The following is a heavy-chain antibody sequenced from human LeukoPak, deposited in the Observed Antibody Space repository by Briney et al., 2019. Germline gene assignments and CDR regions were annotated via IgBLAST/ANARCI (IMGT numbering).Heavy chain of an antibody. V-gene: IGHV1-69*05. J-gene: IGHJ4*02. Sequence: ASVKVSCKASGGTFSSYAISWVRQAPGQGLEWMGRIIPIFGTANYAQKFQGRVTITTDESTSTAYMELSSLRSEDTAVYYCARVPAGYYDSSGYYSGPFDYWGQGTLVTVSS. CDR1: GGTFSSYA. CDR2: IIPIFGTA. D-gene: IGHD3-22*01. CDR3: ARVPAGYYDSSGYYSGPFDY.